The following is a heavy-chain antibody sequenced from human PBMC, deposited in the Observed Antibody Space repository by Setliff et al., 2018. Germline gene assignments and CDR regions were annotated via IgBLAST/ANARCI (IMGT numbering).Heavy chain of an antibody. CDR1: GDTFSSSA. V-gene: IGHV1-69*13. CDR2: IIPIFGTA. Sequence: GASVKVSCKASGDTFSSSAISWVRQAPGQGLEWMGGIIPIFGTANYAQKFQGRVTITADESTSTAYMELSSLRSEDTAVYYGARDGDNYYDSSGYYLNHAFDIWGQGTMVTVSS. J-gene: IGHJ3*02. CDR3: ARDGDNYYDSSGYYLNHAFDI. D-gene: IGHD3-22*01.